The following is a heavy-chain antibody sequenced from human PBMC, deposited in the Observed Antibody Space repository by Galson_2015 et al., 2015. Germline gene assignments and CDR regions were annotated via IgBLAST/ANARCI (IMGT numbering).Heavy chain of an antibody. CDR2: ISTYAGNT. J-gene: IGHJ4*02. D-gene: IGHD4-17*01. CDR1: GYTFTSYD. CDR3: ARGSDYGDYLYDY. V-gene: IGHV1-18*01. Sequence: SVKVSCKASGYTFTSYDISWVRQAPGQGLEWMGWISTYAGNTNYAQNLQGRVTMTTDPSTSTAYMELMSLRSDDTAVYYCARGSDYGDYLYDYWGQGTLVTVSS.